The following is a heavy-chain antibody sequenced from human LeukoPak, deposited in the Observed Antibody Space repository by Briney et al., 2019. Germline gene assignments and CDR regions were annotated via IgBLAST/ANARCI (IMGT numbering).Heavy chain of an antibody. V-gene: IGHV3-74*01. J-gene: IGHJ4*02. Sequence: GGSLRLSCAASGFTFSNYWMHWVRQVPGKGLVWVSRINDDGSFTTYADSVKGRFTISRDNAKNTLYLQMNSLRVDDTAVYYCTREVPTTYWGQGTLVTVSS. CDR3: TREVPTTY. D-gene: IGHD5-12*01. CDR1: GFTFSNYW. CDR2: INDDGSFT.